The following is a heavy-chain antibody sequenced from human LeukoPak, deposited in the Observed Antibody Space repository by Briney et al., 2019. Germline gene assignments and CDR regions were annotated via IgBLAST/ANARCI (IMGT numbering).Heavy chain of an antibody. V-gene: IGHV3-30*02. Sequence: GGSLRLSCAASGFTFSSYGMHWVRQSPGKGLEGVAFIRYDGSNKYYADSVKGRLTISRDNSKNTLFLVMNSLRAEDTAVYYCAKDLVVAGMGFFDYWGQGTLVTASS. J-gene: IGHJ4*02. CDR1: GFTFSSYG. CDR2: IRYDGSNK. D-gene: IGHD6-19*01. CDR3: AKDLVVAGMGFFDY.